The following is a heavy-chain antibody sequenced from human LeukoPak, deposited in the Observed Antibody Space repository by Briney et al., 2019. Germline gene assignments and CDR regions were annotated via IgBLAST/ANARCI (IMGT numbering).Heavy chain of an antibody. CDR2: IYYSGST. CDR1: GGSISSYY. Sequence: SETLSLTCTASGGSISSYYWSWIRQPPGKGLEWIGYIYYSGSTNYNPSLKSRVTISVDTSKNQFSLKLSSVTAADTAVYYCARVRGGESFDYWGQGTLVTVSS. V-gene: IGHV4-59*01. J-gene: IGHJ4*02. CDR3: ARVRGGESFDY. D-gene: IGHD4-23*01.